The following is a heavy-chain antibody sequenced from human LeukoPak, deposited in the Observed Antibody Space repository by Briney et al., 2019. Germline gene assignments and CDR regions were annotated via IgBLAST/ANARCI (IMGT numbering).Heavy chain of an antibody. J-gene: IGHJ5*02. CDR2: INPNSGGT. V-gene: IGHV1-2*02. Sequence: ASVKVSCKASGYTFTGYYMHWVRQAPGQGLEWMGWINPNSGGTNYAQKFQGRVTMTRDTSISTAYMELSRLRSDDTAVYYCARERERPNWNHRRSNWFDPWGQGTLVTASS. CDR3: ARERERPNWNHRRSNWFDP. D-gene: IGHD1-20*01. CDR1: GYTFTGYY.